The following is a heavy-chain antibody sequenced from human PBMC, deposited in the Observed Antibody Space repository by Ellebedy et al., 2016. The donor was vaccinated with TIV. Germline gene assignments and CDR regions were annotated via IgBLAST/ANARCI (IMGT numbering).Heavy chain of an antibody. CDR2: IIPIFGTA. CDR1: GYNLSNYG. Sequence: SVKVSXXASGYNLSNYGISWVRQGPGQGLEWMGGIIPIFGTASQAQKFQGRVTITADESTSTVYMEVSSLKSEDTAMYYCGLSVTMKVVNYYYGMDVWGQGTTVTVSS. J-gene: IGHJ6*02. D-gene: IGHD3-22*01. V-gene: IGHV1-69*13. CDR3: GLSVTMKVVNYYYGMDV.